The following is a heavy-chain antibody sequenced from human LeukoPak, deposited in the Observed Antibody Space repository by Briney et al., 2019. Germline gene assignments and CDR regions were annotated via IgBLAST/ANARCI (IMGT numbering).Heavy chain of an antibody. J-gene: IGHJ4*02. V-gene: IGHV3-11*01. CDR1: GFTFTDYY. CDR2: ISNTGRTT. Sequence: PGGSLRLSCATSGFTFTDYYMSWVRQAPGKGLEWVSYISNTGRTTYDAESVKGRFTISRDNARKSVYLQMNSLRAEDTAMCYCVKDFDGSGPGHWGQGTLVTVSS. CDR3: VKDFDGSGPGH. D-gene: IGHD4-23*01.